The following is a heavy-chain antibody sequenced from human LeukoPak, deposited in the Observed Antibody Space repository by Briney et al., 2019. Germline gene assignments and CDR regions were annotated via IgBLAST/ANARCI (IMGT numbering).Heavy chain of an antibody. J-gene: IGHJ6*03. D-gene: IGHD4-11*01. CDR2: IIPIFGTA. Sequence: SVKVSCKASGGTFSSYAISWVRQAPGQGLEWMGGIIPIFGTANYAQKFQGRVTITTDESTSTAYMELSSLRSEDTAVYYCASSSFTVTTWNYYYYMDVWGKGTTVTVSS. V-gene: IGHV1-69*05. CDR3: ASSSFTVTTWNYYYYMDV. CDR1: GGTFSSYA.